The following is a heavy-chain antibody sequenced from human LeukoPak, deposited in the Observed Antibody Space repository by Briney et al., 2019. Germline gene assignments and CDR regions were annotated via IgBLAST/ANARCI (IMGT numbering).Heavy chain of an antibody. D-gene: IGHD7-27*01. CDR1: GYTFTYRY. V-gene: IGHV1-45*02. CDR3: AMLGMIDAFDI. CDR2: ITPFNGNT. J-gene: IGHJ3*02. Sequence: SVKVSCKASGYTFTYRYLHWVRQAPGQALEWMGWITPFNGNTNYAQKFQDRVTITRDRSMSTDYMELSRLRSEDTAMYYCAMLGMIDAFDIWGQGTMVTVSS.